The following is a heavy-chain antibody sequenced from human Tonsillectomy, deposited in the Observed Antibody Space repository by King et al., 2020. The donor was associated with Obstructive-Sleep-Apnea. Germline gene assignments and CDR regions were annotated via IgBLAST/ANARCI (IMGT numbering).Heavy chain of an antibody. CDR2: ISWNSGSI. D-gene: IGHD3-10*01. V-gene: IGHV3-9*01. Sequence: VQLVESGGGLVQPGRSLRLSCAASGFTFDDYAMHWVRQAPGKSLEWVSGISWNSGSIGYADSVKGRFTISRDNAKNSLYLQMNSLRAEDTALYYCAKDSPYGSGSYFTYFDYWGQGTLVTVSS. CDR3: AKDSPYGSGSYFTYFDY. J-gene: IGHJ4*02. CDR1: GFTFDDYA.